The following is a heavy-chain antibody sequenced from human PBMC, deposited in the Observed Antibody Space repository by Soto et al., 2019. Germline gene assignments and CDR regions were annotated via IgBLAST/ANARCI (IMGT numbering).Heavy chain of an antibody. CDR2: IKQDGSEK. D-gene: IGHD5-12*01. J-gene: IGHJ4*02. Sequence: SMRLSCAASGFTFSSYWMSWVRQAPGKGLEWVANIKQDGSEKYYVDSAKGRFTISRDNAKNSLYLQMNSLRAEDTAVYYCAREVRGGYDPHFDYWGQGTLVTVSS. CDR3: AREVRGGYDPHFDY. V-gene: IGHV3-7*01. CDR1: GFTFSSYW.